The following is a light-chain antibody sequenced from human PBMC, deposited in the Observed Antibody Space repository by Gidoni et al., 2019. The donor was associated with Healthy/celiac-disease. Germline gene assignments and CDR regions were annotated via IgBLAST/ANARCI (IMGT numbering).Light chain of an antibody. CDR2: GKN. V-gene: IGLV3-19*01. CDR1: SLRSYY. J-gene: IGLJ3*02. CDR3: NSRDSSGNHHWV. Sequence: SSELTQDPAVSVAFGQTVRITCQGDSLRSYYASWYQQKPGQAPVLVIYGKNNRPSGIPDRFSGSSSGNTASLTITGAQAEDEADYYCNSRDSSGNHHWVVGGGTKLTVL.